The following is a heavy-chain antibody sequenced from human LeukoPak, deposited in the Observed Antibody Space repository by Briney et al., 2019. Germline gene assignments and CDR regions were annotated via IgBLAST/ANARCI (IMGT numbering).Heavy chain of an antibody. CDR2: IYYNGNT. J-gene: IGHJ6*02. V-gene: IGHV4-59*01. D-gene: IGHD1-26*01. CDR3: ARGRSNYYGMDV. Sequence: SDTLSLTCSVSDGSINSYYWNWIRRPPGKGLEWIGYIYYNGNTNYSPSLKSRVTMSVDTSKNLFSLKVSSVTAADTAVYYCARGRSNYYGMDVWGQGTTVTVSS. CDR1: DGSINSYY.